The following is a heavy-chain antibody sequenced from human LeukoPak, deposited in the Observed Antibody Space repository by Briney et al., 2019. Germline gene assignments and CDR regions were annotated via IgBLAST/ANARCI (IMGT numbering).Heavy chain of an antibody. CDR3: ARGSTSYDY. CDR2: ISGSGGST. J-gene: IGHJ4*02. D-gene: IGHD2-2*01. V-gene: IGHV3-23*01. CDR1: GFTFNNYA. Sequence: GGSLRLSCAASGFTFNNYAMSWVRQAPGKGLEWVSAISGSGGSTYYADSVEGRFTISRDNSKNTLYLQMNSLRAEDTAVYYCARGSTSYDYWGQGTLVTVSS.